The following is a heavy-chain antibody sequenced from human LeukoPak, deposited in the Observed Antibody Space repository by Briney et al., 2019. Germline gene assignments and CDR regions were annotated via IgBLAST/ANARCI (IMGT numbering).Heavy chain of an antibody. D-gene: IGHD3-9*01. Sequence: SETLSLTCTVSGGSISSSSYYWGWIRQPPGKGLEWIGSIYYSGSTYYNPSLKSRVTISVDTSKNQFPLKLSSVTAADTAVYYCARILLRYFDWLSYFDYWGQGTLVTVSS. CDR3: ARILLRYFDWLSYFDY. CDR1: GGSISSSSYY. J-gene: IGHJ4*02. CDR2: IYYSGST. V-gene: IGHV4-39*01.